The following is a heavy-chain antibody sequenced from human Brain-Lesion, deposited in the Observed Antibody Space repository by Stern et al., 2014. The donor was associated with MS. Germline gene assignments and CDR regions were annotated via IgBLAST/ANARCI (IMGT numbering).Heavy chain of an antibody. D-gene: IGHD6-6*01. V-gene: IGHV5-51*01. Sequence: EVQLVESGAEVKKPGESLKISCKGSGYRFTSNSIGWVGHMPGKGLQGMGIIWPGDSDTRYSPSFQGQVTISADKSISTAYLQWSSLQASDTAMYYCARRGDSSSSGFDYWGQGTLVIVSS. J-gene: IGHJ4*02. CDR3: ARRGDSSSSGFDY. CDR2: IWPGDSDT. CDR1: GYRFTSNS.